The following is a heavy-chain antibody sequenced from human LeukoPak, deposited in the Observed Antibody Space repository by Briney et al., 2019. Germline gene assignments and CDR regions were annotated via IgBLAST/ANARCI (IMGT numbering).Heavy chain of an antibody. CDR3: ARGFSSSWYPPDY. CDR1: RCTFSSYA. J-gene: IGHJ4*02. V-gene: IGHV3-21*01. D-gene: IGHD6-13*01. CDR2: IGSSGNYI. Sequence: GGSLRLSCAASRCTFSSYAMSWVRQAPGKGLEWVSSIGSSGNYIYYADSLRGRVTISRDNAKNSLYLQMNSLRAEDTAAYYCARGFSSSWYPPDYWGQGTLVTVSS.